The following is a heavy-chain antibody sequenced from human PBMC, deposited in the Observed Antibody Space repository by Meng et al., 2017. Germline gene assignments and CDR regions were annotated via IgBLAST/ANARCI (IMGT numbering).Heavy chain of an antibody. CDR3: AKDSQISLTYYYDSSGYYGTEYFQH. V-gene: IGHV3-23*01. J-gene: IGHJ1*01. CDR1: GFTFSSYA. CDR2: ISGSGGST. D-gene: IGHD3-22*01. Sequence: GESLKISCAASGFTFSSYAMSWVRQAPGKGLEWVSAISGSGGSTYYADSVKGRFTISRDNSKNTLYLQMNSLRAEDTAVYYCAKDSQISLTYYYDSSGYYGTEYFQHWGQGTLVTGSS.